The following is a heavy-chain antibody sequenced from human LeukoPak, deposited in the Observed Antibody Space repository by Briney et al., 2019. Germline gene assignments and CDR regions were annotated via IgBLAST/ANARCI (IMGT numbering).Heavy chain of an antibody. Sequence: GSLRLSCAASGFTSSSYSMNWVRQAPGKGLEWVSSISSSGDYKFYAPSLEGRFTISRDNARNSVFLQMTSLRAEDTAVYYCVRVNGYCSSTSCLGGFDSWGQGTLVTVSS. CDR3: VRVNGYCSSTSCLGGFDS. J-gene: IGHJ4*02. D-gene: IGHD2-2*03. CDR1: GFTSSSYS. CDR2: ISSSGDYK. V-gene: IGHV3-21*06.